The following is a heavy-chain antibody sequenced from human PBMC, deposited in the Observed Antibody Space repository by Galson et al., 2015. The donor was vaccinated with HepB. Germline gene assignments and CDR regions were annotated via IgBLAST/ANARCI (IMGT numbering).Heavy chain of an antibody. V-gene: IGHV3-53*01. CDR1: GFTVSSNY. J-gene: IGHJ6*02. CDR2: IYSGGSA. Sequence: SLRLSCAASGFTVSSNYMSWVRQAPGKGLEWVSVIYSGGSAYYADSVKGRFTISRDNSKNTLYLQMNSLRAEDTAVYYCARDLYSVGSGQTTHYYYGMDVWGQGTLVTVSS. CDR3: ARDLYSVGSGQTTHYYYGMDV. D-gene: IGHD3-10*01.